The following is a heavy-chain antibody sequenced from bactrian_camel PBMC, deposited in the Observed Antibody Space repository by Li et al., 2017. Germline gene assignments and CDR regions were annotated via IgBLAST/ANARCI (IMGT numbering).Heavy chain of an antibody. V-gene: IGHV3S6*01. D-gene: IGHD6*01. CDR2: IPPDGLNT. CDR1: GYTVSRNC. CDR3: AADRRLPGPVVASWTPYFGV. J-gene: IGHJ6*01. Sequence: HVQLVESGGGSVQAGGSLRLSCVTSGYTVSRNCMGWFRQAPGKGLEWVARIPPDGLNTYYPDSVKGRFTISRDNAKDTLYLQLNSLKPEDTATYACAADRRLPGPVVASWTPYFGVWGQGTQVTVS.